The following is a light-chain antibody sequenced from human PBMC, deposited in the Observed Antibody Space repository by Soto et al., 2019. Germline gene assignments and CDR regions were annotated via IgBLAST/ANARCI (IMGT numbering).Light chain of an antibody. J-gene: IGKJ2*03. CDR1: QGISSY. CDR2: AAS. CDR3: QQLNSYPPLYG. V-gene: IGKV1-9*01. Sequence: IQLTQSPSSLSAPVGDRVTITCRASQGISSYLAWYQQKPGKAPKLLIYAASTLQSGVPSRFSGSGSGTDFTLTISSLQPEDFATYYCQQLNSYPPLYGFGQGTKLEIK.